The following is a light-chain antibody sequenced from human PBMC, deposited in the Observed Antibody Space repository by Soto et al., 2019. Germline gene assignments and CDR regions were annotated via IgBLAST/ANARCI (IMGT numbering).Light chain of an antibody. CDR3: CSYAGGYTWV. J-gene: IGLJ3*02. Sequence: QSALTQPRSVSGSPGQSVTISCTGTSSDVGSYNYVSWYQQHPGKAPKLMIYDVSERPSGVPDRFSGSKSGNTASLTISGLQAEDEADYYCCSYAGGYTWVFGGGTKLTVL. CDR1: SSDVGSYNY. V-gene: IGLV2-11*01. CDR2: DVS.